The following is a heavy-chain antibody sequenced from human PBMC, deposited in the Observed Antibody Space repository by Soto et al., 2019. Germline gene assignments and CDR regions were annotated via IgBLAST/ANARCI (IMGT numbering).Heavy chain of an antibody. CDR2: IKQDGSDK. D-gene: IGHD4-17*01. Sequence: GGSLRLSCAASGFTFSSYWMTWVRQAPGKGLEWVANIKQDGSDKYYVDSVKGRFTISRDNAKDSLHLQINSLRAEDTAVYYCVRSRYGGCFDFLGQGTLVTVSS. CDR3: VRSRYGGCFDF. CDR1: GFTFSSYW. V-gene: IGHV3-7*04. J-gene: IGHJ4*02.